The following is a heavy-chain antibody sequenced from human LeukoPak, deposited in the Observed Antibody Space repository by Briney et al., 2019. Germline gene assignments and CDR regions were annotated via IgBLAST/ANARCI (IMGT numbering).Heavy chain of an antibody. J-gene: IGHJ5*02. Sequence: PSETLSLTCTVSGGSISSSSYYWGWIRQHPGKGLEWIGYIYYSGSTYYNPSLKSRVTISVDTSKNQFSLKLSSVTAADTAVYYCARGITIFGVVIPPPNWFDPWGQGTLVTVSS. CDR3: ARGITIFGVVIPPPNWFDP. D-gene: IGHD3-3*01. CDR2: IYYSGST. CDR1: GGSISSSSYY. V-gene: IGHV4-31*03.